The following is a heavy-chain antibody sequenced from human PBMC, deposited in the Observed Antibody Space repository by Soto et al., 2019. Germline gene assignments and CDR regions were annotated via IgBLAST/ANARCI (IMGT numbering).Heavy chain of an antibody. J-gene: IGHJ4*02. Sequence: GGSLRLSCAASGFTFSSYSMNWVRQAPGKGLEWVSSISSSSSYIYYADSVKGRFTISRDNAKNSLYLQMNSLRAEDTAVYYCAYLGDLITGTTNVGYWGQGTLVTVSS. CDR1: GFTFSSYS. CDR2: ISSSSSYI. V-gene: IGHV3-21*01. CDR3: AYLGDLITGTTNVGY. D-gene: IGHD1-7*01.